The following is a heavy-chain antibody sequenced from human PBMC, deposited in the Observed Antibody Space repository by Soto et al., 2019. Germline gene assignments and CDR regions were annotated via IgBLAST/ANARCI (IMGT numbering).Heavy chain of an antibody. CDR3: VKEQSGHSYADS. V-gene: IGHV3-23*01. Sequence: QLLESGGGLVQPGGSLRLSCAASGFTFSNYAMSWLRQPPGKGLEWVSAISGSGDRTYYADSVKGRFTISRDNSKNTLSLQMNSLRAEDSAVYYCVKEQSGHSYADSWGQGTLVTVSS. CDR2: ISGSGDRT. J-gene: IGHJ4*02. CDR1: GFTFSNYA. D-gene: IGHD5-18*01.